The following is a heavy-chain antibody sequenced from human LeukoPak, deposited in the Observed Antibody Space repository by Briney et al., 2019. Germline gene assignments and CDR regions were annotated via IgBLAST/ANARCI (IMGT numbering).Heavy chain of an antibody. CDR1: GFTFSSYA. CDR2: ISGSGGST. J-gene: IGHJ4*02. D-gene: IGHD3-22*01. V-gene: IGHV3-23*01. CDR3: ARDLKPYYYDICFDY. Sequence: GGSLRLSCAASGFTFSSYAMSWVRQAPGKGLEWVSAISGSGGSTYYADSVKGRFTISRDNSKNTLYLQMNSLRAEDTAVYYCARDLKPYYYDICFDYWGQGTLVTVSS.